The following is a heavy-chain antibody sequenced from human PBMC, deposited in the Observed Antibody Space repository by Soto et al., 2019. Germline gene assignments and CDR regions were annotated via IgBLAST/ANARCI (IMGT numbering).Heavy chain of an antibody. J-gene: IGHJ6*02. D-gene: IGHD3-10*01. V-gene: IGHV1-18*01. Sequence: GASVKVSCKASGYTFTSYGISWVRQAPGQGLEWMGWISAYNGNTNYAQKLQGRVTMTTDTSTSTAYMELRSLRSDDTAVYYCARDGAGSYYKDDYYYGMEVWGQGTTVTVSS. CDR3: ARDGAGSYYKDDYYYGMEV. CDR1: GYTFTSYG. CDR2: ISAYNGNT.